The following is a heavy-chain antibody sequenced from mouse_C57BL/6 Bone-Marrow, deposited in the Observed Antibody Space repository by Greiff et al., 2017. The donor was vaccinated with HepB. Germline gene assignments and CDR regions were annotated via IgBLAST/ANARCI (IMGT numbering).Heavy chain of an antibody. J-gene: IGHJ4*01. CDR1: GFTFSDYY. D-gene: IGHD2-1*01. Sequence: EVKLQESGGGLVQPGGSLKLSCAASGFTFSDYYMYWVRQTPEKRLEWVAYISNGGGSTYYPDTVKGRFTSSRDNAKNTLYLQMSRLKSEDTAMYYCARDGNYEYAMDYWGQGTSVTVSS. CDR3: ARDGNYEYAMDY. CDR2: ISNGGGST. V-gene: IGHV5-12*01.